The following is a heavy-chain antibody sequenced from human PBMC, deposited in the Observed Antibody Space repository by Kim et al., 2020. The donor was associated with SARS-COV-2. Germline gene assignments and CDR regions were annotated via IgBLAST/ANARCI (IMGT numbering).Heavy chain of an antibody. V-gene: IGHV4-34*01. CDR2: FSQSDSR. D-gene: IGHD3-3*01. J-gene: IGHJ5*02. Sequence: SETLSLTCAVNGDSLSGYYWSWIRQSPQTGLEWIGDFSQSDSRKFNPSLSHRVDISVDTSKNQFYLTLSSVTAADTAVYFCARGGKELKTTFGSVIEGWFDPWGQGTLVTVSS. CDR3: ARGGKELKTTFGSVIEGWFDP. CDR1: GDSLSGYY.